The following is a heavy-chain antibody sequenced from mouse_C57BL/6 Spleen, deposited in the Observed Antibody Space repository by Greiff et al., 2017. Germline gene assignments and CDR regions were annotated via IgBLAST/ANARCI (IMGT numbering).Heavy chain of an antibody. CDR2: INPYNGGT. D-gene: IGHD1-1*01. CDR3: ARGTVVPNWYFDV. CDR1: GYTFTDYY. Sequence: EVQLQQSGPVLVKPGASVKMSCKASGYTFTDYYMNWVKQSHGKSLEWIGVINPYNGGTSYNQKFKGKATLTVDKSSSTAYMELNSLTSEDSAVYYCARGTVVPNWYFDVWGTGTTVTVSS. J-gene: IGHJ1*03. V-gene: IGHV1-19*01.